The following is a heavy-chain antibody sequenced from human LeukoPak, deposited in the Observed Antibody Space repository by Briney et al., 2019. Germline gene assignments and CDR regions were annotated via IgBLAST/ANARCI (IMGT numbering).Heavy chain of an antibody. CDR1: GGTFSSYA. CDR3: ARPIKGYCSGGSCHYYYYYGMDV. V-gene: IGHV1-69*13. Sequence: SVKVSCKASGGTFSSYAISWVRQAPGQGLEWMGGIIPIFGTANYAQKFQGRVTITADESTSTAYMELSSLRSEDTAVYYCARPIKGYCSGGSCHYYYYYGMDVWGQGTTVTVSS. CDR2: IIPIFGTA. D-gene: IGHD2-15*01. J-gene: IGHJ6*02.